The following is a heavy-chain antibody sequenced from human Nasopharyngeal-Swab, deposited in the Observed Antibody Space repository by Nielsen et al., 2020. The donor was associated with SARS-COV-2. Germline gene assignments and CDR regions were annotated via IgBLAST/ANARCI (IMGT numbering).Heavy chain of an antibody. J-gene: IGHJ4*02. D-gene: IGHD6-13*01. CDR2: ISYDGSNK. Sequence: GESLKISCAASGFTFSSYAMHWVRQAPGKGLEWMTLISYDGSNKYYADSVKGRFTISRDNSKNTLYLQMNSLRAEDTAVYYCARGGLDSSSWYGYYFDYWGQGTLVTVSS. V-gene: IGHV3-30*04. CDR3: ARGGLDSSSWYGYYFDY. CDR1: GFTFSSYA.